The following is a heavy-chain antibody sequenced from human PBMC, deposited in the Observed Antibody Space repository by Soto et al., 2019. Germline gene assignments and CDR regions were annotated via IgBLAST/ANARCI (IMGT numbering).Heavy chain of an antibody. J-gene: IGHJ6*02. Sequence: ASVKVSCKASGYTFTGYYMHWVRQAPGQGLEWMGWINPNSGGTNYAQKFQGRVTMTRDTPISTAYMELSRLRSDDTAVYYCARGEGGEAGYSSGWLPFYYGMDVWGQGTTVTVS. CDR3: ARGEGGEAGYSSGWLPFYYGMDV. D-gene: IGHD6-19*01. CDR2: INPNSGGT. CDR1: GYTFTGYY. V-gene: IGHV1-2*02.